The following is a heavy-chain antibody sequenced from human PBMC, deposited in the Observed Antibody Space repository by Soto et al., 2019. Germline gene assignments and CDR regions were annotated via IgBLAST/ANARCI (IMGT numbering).Heavy chain of an antibody. CDR1: GYTFTSYG. CDR2: ISAYNGNT. J-gene: IGHJ3*02. D-gene: IGHD3-16*02. Sequence: QVQLVQSGAEVKKPGASVKVSCKASGYTFTSYGISWVRQAPGQGLEWMGWISAYNGNTNYAQKLQRRVTMTTDTSTSTAYMELRSLRSDDTAVYYCARDPIYDYIWGSYRHDAFDIWGQGTMVTVSS. CDR3: ARDPIYDYIWGSYRHDAFDI. V-gene: IGHV1-18*01.